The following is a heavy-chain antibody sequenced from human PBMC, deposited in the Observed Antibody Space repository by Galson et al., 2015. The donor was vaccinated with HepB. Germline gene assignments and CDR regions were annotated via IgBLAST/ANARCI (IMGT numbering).Heavy chain of an antibody. V-gene: IGHV3-30*04. CDR3: ARDRRRIAAAGTSDWFDP. CDR1: GFTFSSYG. CDR2: ISYDGSNK. Sequence: SLRLSCAASGFTFSSYGMHWVRQAPGKGLEWVAVISYDGSNKYYAYSVKGRFTISRDNSKNTLYLQMNSLRAEDTAVYYCARDRRRIAAAGTSDWFDPWGQGTLVTVSS. J-gene: IGHJ5*02. D-gene: IGHD6-13*01.